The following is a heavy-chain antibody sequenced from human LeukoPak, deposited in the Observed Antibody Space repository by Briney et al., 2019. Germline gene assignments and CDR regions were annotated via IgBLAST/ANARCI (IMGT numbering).Heavy chain of an antibody. V-gene: IGHV3-21*01. CDR3: ATPAAGPGAEYSLY. CDR1: GFTFSSYS. Sequence: GGSLRLSCAASGFTFSSYSMNWVRQAPGKGLEWVSSIDFTSRYIYNADSVKGRFTTSRDNAKNSLDLQMNSLKVEDTAVYYCATPAAGPGAEYSLYWGQGSLVIVSS. D-gene: IGHD6-13*01. J-gene: IGHJ1*01. CDR2: IDFTSRYI.